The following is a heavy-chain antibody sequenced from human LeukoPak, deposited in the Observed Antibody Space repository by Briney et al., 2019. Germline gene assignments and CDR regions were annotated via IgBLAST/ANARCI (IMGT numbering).Heavy chain of an antibody. D-gene: IGHD5-12*01. Sequence: GGSLRLSCAAPGFTFSSYWMSWVRQAPGKGLEWVANIKQDGSEKYYVDSVEGRFTISRDNAKNSLYLQMNSLRAEDTAVYYCARDRRNRYSGYDWGYYFDYWGREPWSPSPQ. J-gene: IGHJ4*02. CDR1: GFTFSSYW. V-gene: IGHV3-7*01. CDR2: IKQDGSEK. CDR3: ARDRRNRYSGYDWGYYFDY.